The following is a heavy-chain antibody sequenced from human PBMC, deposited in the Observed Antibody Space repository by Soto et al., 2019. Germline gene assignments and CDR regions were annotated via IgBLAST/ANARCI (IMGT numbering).Heavy chain of an antibody. CDR1: GFTFSGYA. V-gene: IGHV3-30-3*01. Sequence: GGSLRLSCAASGFTFSGYAMHWVRQAPGKGLEWVSDISDGGSNKYYADSVKGRFTISRDNAKNTLYLQMNSLRAEDTAVYYCVVRVTTPRPIDFWGQGTLVTVSS. CDR2: ISDGGSNK. D-gene: IGHD4-4*01. CDR3: VVRVTTPRPIDF. J-gene: IGHJ4*02.